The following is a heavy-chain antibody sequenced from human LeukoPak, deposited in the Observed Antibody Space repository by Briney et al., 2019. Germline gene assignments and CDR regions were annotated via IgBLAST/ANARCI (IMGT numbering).Heavy chain of an antibody. D-gene: IGHD2-2*01. Sequence: SETLSLTCAVYGGSFSGYYWSWIRQPPGKGLEWIGEINHSGSTNYNPSLKSRVTISVDTSKNQFSLKLSSVTAADTAVHYCARGHCSSTSCYLDYWGQGTLVTVSS. CDR3: ARGHCSSTSCYLDY. V-gene: IGHV4-34*01. J-gene: IGHJ4*02. CDR2: INHSGST. CDR1: GGSFSGYY.